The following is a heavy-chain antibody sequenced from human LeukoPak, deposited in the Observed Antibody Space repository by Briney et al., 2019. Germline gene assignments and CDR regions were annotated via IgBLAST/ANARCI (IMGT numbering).Heavy chain of an antibody. J-gene: IGHJ4*02. D-gene: IGHD1-26*01. CDR3: AKSRGESRGASNY. Sequence: GGSLRLSCAASGFTFSSYAMNWVRQAPGKGLEWVSYISGSGDTTYYADSVKGRFTISRDNSKNTRYLQMNSLRAEDTAVYYCAKSRGESRGASNYWGQGTLVTVSS. V-gene: IGHV3-23*01. CDR2: ISGSGDTT. CDR1: GFTFSSYA.